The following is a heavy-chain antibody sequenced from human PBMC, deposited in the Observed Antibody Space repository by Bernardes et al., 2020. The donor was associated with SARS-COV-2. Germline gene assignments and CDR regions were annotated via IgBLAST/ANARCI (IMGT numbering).Heavy chain of an antibody. D-gene: IGHD2-2*01. CDR3: ARVGIAVVVMDV. J-gene: IGHJ6*02. Sequence: SETLSLTCTVSGDSISSRSYYWGWIRQPKGKGLEWIGSIHYSGNTYYNPSLKSRVSISIDTSENQFSLKLSAVTAADTAVYYCARVGIAVVVMDVWGQGTTVTVSS. CDR2: IHYSGNT. V-gene: IGHV4-39*07. CDR1: GDSISSRSYY.